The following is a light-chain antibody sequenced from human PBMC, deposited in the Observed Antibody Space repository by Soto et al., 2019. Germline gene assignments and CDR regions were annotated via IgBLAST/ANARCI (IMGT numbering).Light chain of an antibody. Sequence: QAVVTQPPSASGTPGQRVTISCSGSSSNIGSNYVYWYQQLPRTAPKLLIYRSDQRPSGVPDRFSGSKSGTSASLAISGLRSDDEADYYCAAWDDSLSGWVFGGGTKVTVL. CDR3: AAWDDSLSGWV. CDR2: RSD. CDR1: SSNIGSNY. J-gene: IGLJ3*02. V-gene: IGLV1-47*01.